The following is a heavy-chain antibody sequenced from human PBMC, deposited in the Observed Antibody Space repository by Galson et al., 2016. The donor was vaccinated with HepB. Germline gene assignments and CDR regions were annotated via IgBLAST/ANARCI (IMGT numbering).Heavy chain of an antibody. J-gene: IGHJ4*02. CDR3: ARDSGYNEHGGFDN. V-gene: IGHV3-66*02. D-gene: IGHD5-24*01. CDR1: GFTVGTSY. CDR2: IFSGGTI. Sequence: SLRLSCAASGFTVGTSYMAWVRHFPGKRLESVSVIFSGGTIFYADSAQGRFTISRDSAKNILYLQMRNLRPEDTALYYCARDSGYNEHGGFDNWGQGTLVTVSS.